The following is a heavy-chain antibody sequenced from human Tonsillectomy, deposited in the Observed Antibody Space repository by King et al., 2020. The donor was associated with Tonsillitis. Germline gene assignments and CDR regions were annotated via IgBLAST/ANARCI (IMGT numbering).Heavy chain of an antibody. CDR3: ARVKYDYYLDY. V-gene: IGHV4-59*01. CDR2: IYYNGIT. CDR1: GGSIRNYY. Sequence: VQLQESGPGLVKPSETLSLTCTVSGGSIRNYYWSWIRQPPGQGLEWMWYIYYNGITNCNPYQTSRVPISVDTSKNQFSLKLTSVTAADAAVYYCARVKYDYYLDYWGQGTLVTVSS. D-gene: IGHD2-21*01. J-gene: IGHJ4*02.